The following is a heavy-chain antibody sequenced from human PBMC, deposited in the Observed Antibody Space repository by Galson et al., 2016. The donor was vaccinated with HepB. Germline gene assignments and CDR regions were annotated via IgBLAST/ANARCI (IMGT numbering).Heavy chain of an antibody. D-gene: IGHD2-2*01. CDR1: GASISSHF. Sequence: ETLSLTCTVSGASISSHFWSWIRQSPGKGLEWIGYIHYSGGTTYNPSLKSLVTISVDTSNNQFSLRLSSVTAADTAVYFCARSLGHCSSNSCAEFDFWGQGTLVSVSS. V-gene: IGHV4-59*11. CDR2: IHYSGGT. J-gene: IGHJ4*02. CDR3: ARSLGHCSSNSCAEFDF.